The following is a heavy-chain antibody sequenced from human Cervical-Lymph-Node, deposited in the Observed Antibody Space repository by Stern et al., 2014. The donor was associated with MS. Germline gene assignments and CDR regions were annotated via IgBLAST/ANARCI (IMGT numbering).Heavy chain of an antibody. V-gene: IGHV1-2*04. Sequence: QVQLVESGAEVKEPGASVKVSCKASGYTFNAYYIHWVRQAPGQGLEWMGWINPNSGGTNYAQRFQGWVTMTRDTSISTAYMELNRLKSDDTAIYYCARAPITIFAYEFGGQGTLVTVSS. CDR1: GYTFNAYY. CDR2: INPNSGGT. D-gene: IGHD3-3*01. J-gene: IGHJ4*02. CDR3: ARAPITIFAYEF.